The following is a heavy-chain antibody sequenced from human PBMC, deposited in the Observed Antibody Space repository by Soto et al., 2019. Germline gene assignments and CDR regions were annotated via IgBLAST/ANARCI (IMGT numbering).Heavy chain of an antibody. CDR2: ISAYNGNT. Sequence: QVQLVQSGAEVKKPGASVKVSCKASGYTFTTYGISWVRQAPGQGLEWMGWISAYNGNTNYAQKLQGRVTMTTDTSTSTAYMELRSLRSDDTAVYYCAKDGAGLHTEYYFAYWGQGTLVTVSS. V-gene: IGHV1-18*04. D-gene: IGHD4-4*01. CDR3: AKDGAGLHTEYYFAY. CDR1: GYTFTTYG. J-gene: IGHJ4*02.